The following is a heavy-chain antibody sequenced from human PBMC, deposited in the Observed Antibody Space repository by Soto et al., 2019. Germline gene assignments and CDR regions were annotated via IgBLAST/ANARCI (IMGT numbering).Heavy chain of an antibody. J-gene: IGHJ4*02. Sequence: PAETLCLTCTVSGGSISNYYWSWVRQPPGKGLEWIAYICYTGPTSYNPSINSRVTISVHTSKNHFPLTLRSVTAADTAVYYCASAPALDSWGQGTLVTVSS. V-gene: IGHV4-59*01. CDR1: GGSISNYY. CDR3: ASAPALDS. CDR2: ICYTGPT.